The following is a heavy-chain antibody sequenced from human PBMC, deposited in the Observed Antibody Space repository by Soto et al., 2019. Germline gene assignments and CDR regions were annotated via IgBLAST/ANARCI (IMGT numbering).Heavy chain of an antibody. D-gene: IGHD3-10*01. CDR2: ISSSGSTT. Sequence: GSLRLSCAASGFTFRSYEMNWVRQAPGKGLEWVSYISSSGSTTYYADSVKGRFTISRDNAKNSLYLQMNNLRAEDTAVYYCASLPGSPFDYWGQGTLVTVSS. CDR3: ASLPGSPFDY. J-gene: IGHJ4*02. CDR1: GFTFRSYE. V-gene: IGHV3-48*03.